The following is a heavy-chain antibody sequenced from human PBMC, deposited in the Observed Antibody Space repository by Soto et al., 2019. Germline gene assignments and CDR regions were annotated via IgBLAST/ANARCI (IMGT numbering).Heavy chain of an antibody. V-gene: IGHV3-21*01. J-gene: IGHJ4*02. CDR1: GFTFSSYS. CDR3: ARAGRGDSSSWYYFDY. D-gene: IGHD6-13*01. CDR2: ISSSSSYI. Sequence: GGSLRLSCAASGFTFSSYSMNWVRQAPGKGLEWVSSISSSSSYIYYADSVKGRFTISRDNAKNSLYLQMNSLRAEDTAVYYCARAGRGDSSSWYYFDYWGQGTLVTVSS.